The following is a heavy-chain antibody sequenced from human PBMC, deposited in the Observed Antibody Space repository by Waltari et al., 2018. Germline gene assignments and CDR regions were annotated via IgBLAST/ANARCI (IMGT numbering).Heavy chain of an antibody. CDR1: GYSISSGYY. J-gene: IGHJ4*02. Sequence: QVQLQESGPGLVKPSETLSLTCAVSGYSISSGYYWGWIRPPPGKGLEWIGSIYHSGSTYYNPSLKSRVTISVDTAKNQFSLKLSSVTAADTAVYYCARLVEGSGWYDEGSYFDYWGQGTLVTVSS. V-gene: IGHV4-38-2*01. CDR2: IYHSGST. CDR3: ARLVEGSGWYDEGSYFDY. D-gene: IGHD6-19*01.